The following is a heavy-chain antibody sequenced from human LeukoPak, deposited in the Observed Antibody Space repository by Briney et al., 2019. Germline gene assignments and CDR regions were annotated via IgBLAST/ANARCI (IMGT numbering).Heavy chain of an antibody. D-gene: IGHD1-26*01. CDR2: INPSGGST. V-gene: IGHV1-46*01. CDR3: ATASGRVVGAPLVFDY. CDR1: GYTFTSYY. Sequence: GASVKVSCRASGYTFTSYYMHWVRQAPGQGLEWMGIINPSGGSTSYAQKFQGRVTMTEDTSTDTAYMELSSLRSEDTAVYYCATASGRVVGAPLVFDYWGQGTLVTVSS. J-gene: IGHJ4*02.